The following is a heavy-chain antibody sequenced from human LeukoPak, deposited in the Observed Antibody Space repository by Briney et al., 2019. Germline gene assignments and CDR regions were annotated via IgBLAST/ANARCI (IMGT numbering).Heavy chain of an antibody. CDR3: ARVRAYCGGDCYASGYYYGMDV. V-gene: IGHV3-7*01. Sequence: GGSLRLSCAASGFTFSSYWMSWVREAPGKGLEWVANIKQDGSEKYYVDSVKGRFTISRDNAKNSLYLQMNSLRAEDTAVYYCARVRAYCGGDCYASGYYYGMDVWGQGTTVTVSS. J-gene: IGHJ6*02. CDR1: GFTFSSYW. CDR2: IKQDGSEK. D-gene: IGHD2-21*02.